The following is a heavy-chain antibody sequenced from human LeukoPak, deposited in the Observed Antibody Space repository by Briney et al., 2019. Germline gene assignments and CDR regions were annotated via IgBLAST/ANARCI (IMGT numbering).Heavy chain of an antibody. CDR1: GFTVSSSY. Sequence: GGSLRLSCAASGFTVSSSYMNWVRQAPGKGLEWVAVISYDGSNKYYADSVKGRFTISRDNSKNTLYLQMNSLRAEDTAAYYCARDRVAARPRWFDPWGQGTLVTVSS. CDR3: ARDRVAARPRWFDP. CDR2: ISYDGSNK. J-gene: IGHJ5*02. D-gene: IGHD6-6*01. V-gene: IGHV3-30*03.